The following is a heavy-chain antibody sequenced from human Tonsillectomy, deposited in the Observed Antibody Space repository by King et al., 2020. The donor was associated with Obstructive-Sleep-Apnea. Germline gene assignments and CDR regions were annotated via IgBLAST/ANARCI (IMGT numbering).Heavy chain of an antibody. CDR3: ASGNSTSPGY. Sequence: QLQESGPGLVKPSGTLSLTCAVSGGSISSTNWWRWVRQPPGKGLEWIGEIYHSGSTNYNPSLKNRVTISIDKSENECSLKLTSITAADTAVYYCASGNSTSPGYWGQGTLVTVSS. CDR1: GGSISSTNW. J-gene: IGHJ4*02. V-gene: IGHV4-4*02. D-gene: IGHD2/OR15-2a*01. CDR2: IYHSGST.